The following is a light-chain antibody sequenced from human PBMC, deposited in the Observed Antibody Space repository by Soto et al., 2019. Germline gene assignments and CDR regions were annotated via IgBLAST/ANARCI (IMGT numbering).Light chain of an antibody. V-gene: IGKV1-5*01. Sequence: DIPIPPSPSTVCAYVGDSVTITCRASQSITTWLAWYQQRPGKAPKLLIYDVSSLQSGVPSRFSGSGSGTEFTLTISSLQSDDFATYYCKHYKMDSPWTFGQGTKVDIK. CDR3: KHYKMDSPWT. CDR1: QSITTW. CDR2: DVS. J-gene: IGKJ1*01.